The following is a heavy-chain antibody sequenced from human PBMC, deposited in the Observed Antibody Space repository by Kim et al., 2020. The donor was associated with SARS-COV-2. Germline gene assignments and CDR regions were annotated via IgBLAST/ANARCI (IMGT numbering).Heavy chain of an antibody. D-gene: IGHD3-9*01. CDR1: GYTFTSYA. V-gene: IGHV1-3*01. J-gene: IGHJ4*02. Sequence: ASVKVSCKASGYTFTSYAMHWVRQAPGQRLEWMGWINAGNGNTKYSQKFQGRVTITRDTSASTAYMELSSLRSEDTAVYYCARVNYDILTGYHGFYYWGQGTLVTVSS. CDR2: INAGNGNT. CDR3: ARVNYDILTGYHGFYY.